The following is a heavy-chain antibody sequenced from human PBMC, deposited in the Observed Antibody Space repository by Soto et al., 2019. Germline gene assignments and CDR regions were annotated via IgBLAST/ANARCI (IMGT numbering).Heavy chain of an antibody. CDR2: IWYDGSNK. V-gene: IGHV3-33*01. CDR1: GFTFSSYG. Sequence: PGGSLRLSCAASGFTFSSYGMHWVRQAPGKGLEWVAVIWYDGSNKYYADSVEGRFTISRDNSKNTLYLQMNSLRAEDTAVYYCARDDRGSYYDCWGRGSLVTVSS. J-gene: IGHJ4*02. D-gene: IGHD1-26*01. CDR3: ARDDRGSYYDC.